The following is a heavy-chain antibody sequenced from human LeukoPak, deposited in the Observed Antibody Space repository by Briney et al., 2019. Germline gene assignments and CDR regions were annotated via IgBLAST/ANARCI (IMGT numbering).Heavy chain of an antibody. CDR3: AKGALPRCNGAVCYHFDY. CDR2: VVSNADSA. Sequence: PGGSLTLSCSGSEFTFSNYAMNWVRPAPGKGLEWVSSVVSNADSAYYADSVRGRFTISRDNSKNTMYLQMNSLRAEDTAIYYCAKGALPRCNGAVCYHFDYWGRGTLVTVSS. D-gene: IGHD2-8*02. CDR1: EFTFSNYA. V-gene: IGHV3-23*01. J-gene: IGHJ4*02.